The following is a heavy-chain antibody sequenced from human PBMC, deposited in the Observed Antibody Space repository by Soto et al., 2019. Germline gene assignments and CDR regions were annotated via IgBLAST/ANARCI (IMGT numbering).Heavy chain of an antibody. D-gene: IGHD4-4*01. CDR3: ARGINTTTVTTTHYNWFDP. J-gene: IGHJ5*02. V-gene: IGHV1-2*04. CDR1: GYTFTGYY. Sequence: EASVKVSCKASGYTFTGYYMHWVRQAPGQGLEWMGWINPNSGGTNYAQKFQGWVTMTRDTSISTAYMELSRLRSDDTAVYYCARGINTTTVTTTHYNWFDPWGQGTLVTVSS. CDR2: INPNSGGT.